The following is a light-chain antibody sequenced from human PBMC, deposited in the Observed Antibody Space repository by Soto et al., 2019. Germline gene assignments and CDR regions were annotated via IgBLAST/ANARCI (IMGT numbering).Light chain of an antibody. CDR2: DVS. CDR1: SSDVGAYTF. J-gene: IGLJ1*01. CDR3: SSYTSSSTHV. Sequence: QSALTQPASVSGSPGQSITISCTGTSSDVGAYTFVSWYQQHPDKVPKLMIFDVSRRPSGVSDRFSGSKSGNTASLTISGLQPDDEAYYYCSSYTSSSTHVFGSGTKLTVL. V-gene: IGLV2-14*03.